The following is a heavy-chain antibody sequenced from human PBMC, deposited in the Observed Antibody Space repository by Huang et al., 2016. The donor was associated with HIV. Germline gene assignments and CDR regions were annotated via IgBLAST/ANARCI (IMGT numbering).Heavy chain of an antibody. D-gene: IGHD3-10*01. J-gene: IGHJ5*02. V-gene: IGHV3-53*02. CDR2: IYGGGRT. Sequence: EVQLVETGGGLIQPGGSLRLSCVAAGFPVSSNYMSWGRQAPGKGLEWVSVIYGGGRTYYADSVKGRFTISRDNSKNTLYLQMNSLRAEDTAVYYCARGMVRGVTLNWFDPWGQGTLVTVSS. CDR1: GFPVSSNY. CDR3: ARGMVRGVTLNWFDP.